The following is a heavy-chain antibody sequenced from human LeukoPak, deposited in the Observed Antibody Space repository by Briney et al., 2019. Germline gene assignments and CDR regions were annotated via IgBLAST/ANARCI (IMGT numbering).Heavy chain of an antibody. D-gene: IGHD2-2*01. CDR3: AKDGYQLPQYYYYYYYMDV. CDR2: IRYDGSNK. CDR1: GFTFSSYG. Sequence: PGGSLRLSCAASGFTFSSYGMHWVRRAPGKGLEWVASIRYDGSNKYYADSVKGRFTISRDNSKNTLYLQMNSLRAEDTAVYYCAKDGYQLPQYYYYYYYMDVWGKGTTVTVSS. V-gene: IGHV3-30*02. J-gene: IGHJ6*03.